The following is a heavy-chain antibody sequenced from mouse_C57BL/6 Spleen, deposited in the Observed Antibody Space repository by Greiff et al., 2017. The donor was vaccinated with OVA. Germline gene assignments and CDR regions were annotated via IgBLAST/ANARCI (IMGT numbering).Heavy chain of an antibody. J-gene: IGHJ2*01. Sequence: QVQLQQPGAELVMPGASVKLSCKASGYTFTSYWMHWVKQRPGQGLEWIGEIDPSDSYTNYNQKFKGKSTLTVDKSSSTAYMQLSSLTSEDSAVYYCARKAQATSLDYWGQGTTLTVSS. CDR3: ARKAQATSLDY. D-gene: IGHD3-2*02. CDR1: GYTFTSYW. V-gene: IGHV1-69*01. CDR2: IDPSDSYT.